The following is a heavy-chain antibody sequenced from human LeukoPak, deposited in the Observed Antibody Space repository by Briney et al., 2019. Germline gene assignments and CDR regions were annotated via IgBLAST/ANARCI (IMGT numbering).Heavy chain of an antibody. J-gene: IGHJ5*02. CDR1: GDSITRSSHY. Sequence: SETLSLTCNVSGDSITRSSHYWGWIRLPPGKGLEWIGSIYYSGNTHCNPSLKSRVTISIDTSKNQFSLKLTSVTAADTAVYYCARHGGDYATTYNYNWFDPWGQGTLVTVSS. CDR2: IYYSGNT. V-gene: IGHV4-39*01. D-gene: IGHD4-17*01. CDR3: ARHGGDYATTYNYNWFDP.